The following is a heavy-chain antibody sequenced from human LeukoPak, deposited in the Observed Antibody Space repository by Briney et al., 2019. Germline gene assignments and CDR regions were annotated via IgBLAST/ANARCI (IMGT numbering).Heavy chain of an antibody. V-gene: IGHV3-74*01. J-gene: IGHJ1*01. CDR1: GLTFSTYW. CDR3: ARAPSEIGGYYPKYFRH. Sequence: GGSLRLSCAASGLTFSTYWMHWVRQAPGKGLVWVSRIKSDGGTNYADSVKGRFTISRDNAKKTVSLQMNSLRPEDTGVYYCARAPSEIGGYYPKYFRHWGQGTLVTVSS. D-gene: IGHD3-22*01. CDR2: IKSDGGT.